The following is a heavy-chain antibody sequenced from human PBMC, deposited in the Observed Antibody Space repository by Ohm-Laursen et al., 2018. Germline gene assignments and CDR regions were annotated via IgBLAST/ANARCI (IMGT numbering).Heavy chain of an antibody. J-gene: IGHJ4*02. Sequence: TLSLTCAVSGYSISSGYYWGWIRQPPGKGLEWIGSIYHSGSTYYNPSLKSRVTISVDTSKNQFSLKLSSVTAADTAVYYCARDGSYGDYYYWGQETLVTVSS. V-gene: IGHV4-38-2*02. CDR1: GYSISSGYY. CDR2: IYHSGST. D-gene: IGHD4-17*01. CDR3: ARDGSYGDYYY.